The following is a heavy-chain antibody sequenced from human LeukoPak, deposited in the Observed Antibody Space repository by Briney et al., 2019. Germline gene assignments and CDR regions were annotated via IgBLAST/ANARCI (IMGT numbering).Heavy chain of an antibody. V-gene: IGHV3-23*01. CDR3: AKDDFGIAVAGFDY. Sequence: PGGSLRLSCAASEFTFSSYVMAWVRQAPGKWLEWVSTITPGGGTYYADSVKGRFTISRDNSKNTLYLQMNSLRAEDTAVYYCAKDDFGIAVAGFDYWGQGTLVTVSS. CDR2: ITPGGGT. J-gene: IGHJ4*02. CDR1: EFTFSSYV. D-gene: IGHD6-19*01.